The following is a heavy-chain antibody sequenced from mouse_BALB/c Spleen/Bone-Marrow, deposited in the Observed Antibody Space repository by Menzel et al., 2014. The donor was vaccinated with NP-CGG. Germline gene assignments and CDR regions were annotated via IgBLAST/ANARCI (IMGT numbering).Heavy chain of an antibody. D-gene: IGHD1-1*01. CDR1: DTY. V-gene: IGHV14-3*02. J-gene: IGHJ2*01. CDR3: ARYYYGYYFDY. Sequence: DTYMHWVKQRPEQGLEWIGRIDPANGNTKYDPKFQGKATITADTSSNTVYLQLSSLTSEDTAVYYCARYYYGYYFDYWGQGTTLTVSS. CDR2: IDPANGNT.